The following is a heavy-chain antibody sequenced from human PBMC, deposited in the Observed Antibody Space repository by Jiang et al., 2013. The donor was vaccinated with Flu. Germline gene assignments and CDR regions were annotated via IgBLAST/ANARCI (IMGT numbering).Heavy chain of an antibody. V-gene: IGHV1-8*01. Sequence: SGAEVKKPGASVRVSCKASGYTFTSSDINWVRQATGQGLEWMGWMTPNSGNTGYAQRFQGRITLTRDTSTSTAYMELRSLRSDDTAVYYCARLGLTGYSYGWGFDYWGQGTLVTVSS. D-gene: IGHD5-18*01. CDR2: MTPNSGNT. J-gene: IGHJ4*02. CDR3: ARLGLTGYSYGWGFDY. CDR1: GYTFTSSD.